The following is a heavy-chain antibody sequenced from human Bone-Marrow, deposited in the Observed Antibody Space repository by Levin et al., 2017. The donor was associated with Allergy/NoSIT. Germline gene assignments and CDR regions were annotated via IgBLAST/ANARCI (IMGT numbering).Heavy chain of an antibody. CDR3: ARDRSGSYYRPTTNNWFDP. Sequence: ASVKVSCKASGYTFTSYGISWVRQAPGQGLEWMGWISAYNGNTNYAQKLQGRVTMTTDTSTSTAYMELRSLRSDDTAVYYCARDRSGSYYRPTTNNWFDPWGQGTLVTVSS. J-gene: IGHJ5*02. D-gene: IGHD1-26*01. CDR2: ISAYNGNT. V-gene: IGHV1-18*01. CDR1: GYTFTSYG.